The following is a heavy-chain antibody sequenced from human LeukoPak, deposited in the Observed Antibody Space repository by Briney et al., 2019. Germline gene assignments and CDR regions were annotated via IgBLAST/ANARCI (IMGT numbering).Heavy chain of an antibody. CDR2: INSDGSSA. J-gene: IGHJ4*02. CDR3: ARGAPSGSYYY. Sequence: GGSLRLSCAASGFTFDDYGMSWVRQAPGKGLVWVSRINSDGSSATYADSVKGRFTISRDNVKNTLYLQMNSLRAEDTAVYYCARGAPSGSYYYWGQGTLVTVSS. CDR1: GFTFDDYG. V-gene: IGHV3-74*01. D-gene: IGHD1-26*01.